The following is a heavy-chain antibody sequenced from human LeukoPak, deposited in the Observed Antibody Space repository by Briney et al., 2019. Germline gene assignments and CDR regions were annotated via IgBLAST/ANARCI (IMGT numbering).Heavy chain of an antibody. CDR2: ISYDGSNK. CDR3: ATLFSPDY. V-gene: IGHV3-30-3*01. CDR1: GFTFSSYA. Sequence: PGGSLRLSCAASGFTFSSYAMHWVRQAPGKGLEWVAVISYDGSNKYYADSVKGRFTISRDNSKNTLYLQMNSLRAEDTAVYYCATLFSPDYWGQGTLVTVSS. J-gene: IGHJ4*02.